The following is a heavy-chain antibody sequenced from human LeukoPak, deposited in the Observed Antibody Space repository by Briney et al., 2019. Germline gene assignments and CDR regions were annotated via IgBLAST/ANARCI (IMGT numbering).Heavy chain of an antibody. CDR3: ARVQGSGLFRWY. J-gene: IGHJ4*02. CDR1: GFTVSSKC. D-gene: IGHD2-15*01. CDR2: IYSDSST. V-gene: IGHV3-66*01. Sequence: GGSLRLSCAASGFTVSSKCMCWVRQAPGRGLEWVSVIYSDSSTYYADSVKARFTISRDISKNTLYLQMNSLRAEDTGLYYCARVQGSGLFRWYWGQGTLVTVSS.